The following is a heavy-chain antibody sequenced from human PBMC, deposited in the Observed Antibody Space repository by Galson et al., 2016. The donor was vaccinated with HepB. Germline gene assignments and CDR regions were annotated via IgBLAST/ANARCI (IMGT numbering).Heavy chain of an antibody. D-gene: IGHD3/OR15-3a*01. Sequence: SLRLSCAASGFTFSSYALSWVRQAPGKGLEWVATMSGSGGTTYYTDSVKGRFTISRDNSRNTLFLQMTRLRDEATALYYCAKCRTGTGYADYFEYWGQGTLVTVSS. CDR3: AKCRTGTGYADYFEY. CDR2: MSGSGGTT. J-gene: IGHJ4*02. V-gene: IGHV3-23*01. CDR1: GFTFSSYA.